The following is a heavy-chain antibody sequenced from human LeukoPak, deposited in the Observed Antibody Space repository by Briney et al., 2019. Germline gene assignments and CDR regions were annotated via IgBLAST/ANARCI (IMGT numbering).Heavy chain of an antibody. Sequence: GGSLRLSCGASGFNFNSYSMNWVRRAPGKGLEWVASILGSGSEMFYADSVKGRFTISRDNAENSLYLHMNSLRVEDTAVYYCAKVQSDIVGAVFFSFDVCGQGTMVSVSS. CDR2: ILGSGSEM. V-gene: IGHV3-21*06. CDR3: AKVQSDIVGAVFFSFDV. D-gene: IGHD1-26*01. J-gene: IGHJ3*01. CDR1: GFNFNSYS.